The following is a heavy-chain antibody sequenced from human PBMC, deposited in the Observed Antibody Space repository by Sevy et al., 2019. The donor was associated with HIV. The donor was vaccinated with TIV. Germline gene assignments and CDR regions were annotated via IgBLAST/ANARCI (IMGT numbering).Heavy chain of an antibody. V-gene: IGHV1-24*01. CDR1: GHDLTELS. J-gene: IGHJ4*02. Sequence: ASLKVSCKVSGHDLTELSMQWVRQAPGKGPEWMGGFDPDKGKTVYAQKFQGRVTVTEDISRDTVSMQLRSLKSEDTATYYCAILHPWGLWGQGTQVTVSS. CDR3: AILHPWGL. D-gene: IGHD3-16*01. CDR2: FDPDKGKT.